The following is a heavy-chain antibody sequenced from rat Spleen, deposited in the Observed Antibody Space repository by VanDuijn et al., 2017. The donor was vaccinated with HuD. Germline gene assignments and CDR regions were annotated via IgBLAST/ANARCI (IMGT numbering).Heavy chain of an antibody. CDR2: ITNTGGST. J-gene: IGHJ3*01. Sequence: EVQLVESGGGLVQPGRSLKLSCVASGFTFNNNWMTWIRQAPGKGLEWVASITNTGGSTYYPDSVKGRFTISRDNAKSTLYLQMDSLRSEDTATYYCARHRADYGYNYGFAYWGQGTLVTVSS. D-gene: IGHD1-9*01. CDR1: GFTFNNNW. V-gene: IGHV5-31*01. CDR3: ARHRADYGYNYGFAY.